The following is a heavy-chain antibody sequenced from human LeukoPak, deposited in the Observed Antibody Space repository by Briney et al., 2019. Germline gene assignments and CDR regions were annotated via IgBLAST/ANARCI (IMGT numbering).Heavy chain of an antibody. V-gene: IGHV3-23*01. D-gene: IGHD3-22*01. CDR3: AKVGYYDSSGYYDY. Sequence: GRSLRLSCAASGFTFSSYGMHWVRQAPGKGLEWVSAISGSGGSTYYADSVKGRFTISRDNSKNTLYLQMNSLRAEDTAVYYCAKVGYYDSSGYYDYWGQGTLVTVSS. J-gene: IGHJ4*02. CDR2: ISGSGGST. CDR1: GFTFSSYG.